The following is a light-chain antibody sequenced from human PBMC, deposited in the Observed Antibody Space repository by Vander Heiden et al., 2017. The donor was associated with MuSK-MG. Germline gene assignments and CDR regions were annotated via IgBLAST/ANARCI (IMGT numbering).Light chain of an antibody. CDR2: KAS. Sequence: DIQMTQSPSTLSASVGDRVTITCRASQSISTWLAWYQQKPGKAPKLLIYKASSLESGVPSRFSGSGSGTKFTLTISSLQPDDFATYYCQQDNSYPWTFGQGTKVAIK. CDR1: QSISTW. V-gene: IGKV1-5*03. CDR3: QQDNSYPWT. J-gene: IGKJ1*01.